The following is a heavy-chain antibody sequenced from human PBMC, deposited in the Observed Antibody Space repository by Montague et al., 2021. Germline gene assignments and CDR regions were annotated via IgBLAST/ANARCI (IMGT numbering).Heavy chain of an antibody. J-gene: IGHJ2*01. CDR2: IYYSGNT. D-gene: IGHD2-21*02. CDR1: GGSISSSSYY. Sequence: SETLSLTCTVSGGSISSSSYYWGWIRQPPGKGLEWIGSIYYSGNTYYNPSLKSRVTIPVDPSKNQFSLRLSSVTAADTAVYYCVRPNMVTIHWYFDLWGRGTLVLVSS. CDR3: VRPNMVTIHWYFDL. V-gene: IGHV4-39*01.